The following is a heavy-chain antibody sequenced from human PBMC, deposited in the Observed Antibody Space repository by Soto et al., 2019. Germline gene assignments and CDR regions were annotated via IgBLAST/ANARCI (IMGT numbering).Heavy chain of an antibody. Sequence: SETLSLTCTVSGGSISSGCYYWSWIRQHPGQGLEWIGYIYYSGSTNYNPSLKSRVTISVDTSKNQFSLKLSSVIAADTAVYYCARVVDILTGYYYYGMDVWGQGTTVTVSS. CDR1: GGSISSGCYY. CDR2: IYYSGST. CDR3: ARVVDILTGYYYYGMDV. J-gene: IGHJ6*02. V-gene: IGHV4-61*01. D-gene: IGHD3-9*01.